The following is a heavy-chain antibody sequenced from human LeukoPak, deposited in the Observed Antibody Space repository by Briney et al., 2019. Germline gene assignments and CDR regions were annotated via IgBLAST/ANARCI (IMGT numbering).Heavy chain of an antibody. CDR3: ARDRGSGNYYGGYFDY. V-gene: IGHV3-66*01. D-gene: IGHD3-22*01. CDR2: IYSNGVT. CDR1: GFTVSNNY. J-gene: IGHJ4*02. Sequence: GGSLRLSCAASGFTVSNNYMIWVRQAPGKGLEWVSLIYSNGVTNYADSVKGRFTISRDNSKNTLYLQMNSLRAEDTAVYYCARDRGSGNYYGGYFDYWGQGTLVTVSS.